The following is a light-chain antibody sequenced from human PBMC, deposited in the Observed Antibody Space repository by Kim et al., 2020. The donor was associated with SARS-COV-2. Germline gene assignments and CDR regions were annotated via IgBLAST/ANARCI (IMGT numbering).Light chain of an antibody. J-gene: IGKJ2*02. CDR1: QGVAGDY. Sequence: LVPGERAALSGRASQGVAGDYFAWYQQKPGQAPRRLIFDASTRATGISDRFSGSGSGTDFSLTISRLEPEDFAVYYCQQYGTSPCTFGQGTKLEI. V-gene: IGKV3-20*01. CDR2: DAS. CDR3: QQYGTSPCT.